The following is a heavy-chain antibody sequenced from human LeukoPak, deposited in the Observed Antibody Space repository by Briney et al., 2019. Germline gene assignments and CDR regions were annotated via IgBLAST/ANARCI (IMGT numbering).Heavy chain of an antibody. CDR1: GFTLDDYV. CDR2: INWVGARK. CDR3: ARLKYCSGPEYYYGMHV. D-gene: IGHD3-10*01. Sequence: GGSLRLSCAAPGFTLDDYVMTWVRQAPGKGLGCVSSINWVGARKTYADSVKGRFTISRDSANNSQYQQMNSLRAEDTALDYCARLKYCSGPEYYYGMHVWGRGATAAVSS. J-gene: IGHJ6*02. V-gene: IGHV3-20*04.